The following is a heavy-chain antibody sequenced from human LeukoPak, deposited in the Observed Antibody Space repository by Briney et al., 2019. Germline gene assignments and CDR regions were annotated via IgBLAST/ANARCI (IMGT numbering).Heavy chain of an antibody. J-gene: IGHJ4*02. D-gene: IGHD6-19*01. Sequence: KPSETLPLTCTVSGGSISSYYWSWVRQPAGKGLEWIGRIYTSGSTNYNPSLKSRVTMSVDTSKNQFSLKLSSVTAADTAVYYCARDPAGYSSGWSSDYWGQGTLVTVSS. CDR1: GGSISSYY. CDR3: ARDPAGYSSGWSSDY. CDR2: IYTSGST. V-gene: IGHV4-4*07.